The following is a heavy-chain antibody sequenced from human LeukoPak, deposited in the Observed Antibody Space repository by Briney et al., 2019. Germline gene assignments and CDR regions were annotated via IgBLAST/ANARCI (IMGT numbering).Heavy chain of an antibody. Sequence: GESLRISCKGSGYSFTSYWISWVRQMPGKGLEWMGRIDPSDSYTNYSPSFQGHVTISADKSISTAYLQWSSLKASDTAMYYYASWNFDAFDIWGQGTMVTVSS. CDR2: IDPSDSYT. CDR1: GYSFTSYW. V-gene: IGHV5-10-1*01. CDR3: ASWNFDAFDI. D-gene: IGHD1-1*01. J-gene: IGHJ3*02.